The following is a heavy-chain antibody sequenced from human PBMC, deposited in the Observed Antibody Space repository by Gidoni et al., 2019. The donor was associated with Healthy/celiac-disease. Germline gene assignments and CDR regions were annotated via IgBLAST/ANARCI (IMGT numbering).Heavy chain of an antibody. J-gene: IGHJ3*01. CDR2: ITYDGSNK. V-gene: IGHV3-30*19. CDR3: ARDSVTLDAFDV. CDR1: GFDFSSYG. D-gene: IGHD4-17*01. Sequence: QVHLVESGGGVVKTGRSLRLSWSASGFDFSSYGMLWVRQAPGKGLERVALITYDGSNKYHADSVKGRFTISRDNSKNTLYLQMNRLRAEDTAVYYCARDSVTLDAFDVWGQGTMVTVSS.